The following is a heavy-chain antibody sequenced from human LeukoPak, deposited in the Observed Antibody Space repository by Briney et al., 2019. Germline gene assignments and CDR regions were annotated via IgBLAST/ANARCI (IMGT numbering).Heavy chain of an antibody. J-gene: IGHJ5*02. CDR1: GGSISSYY. CDR2: ISYSGST. Sequence: SETLSLTCTVSGGSISSYYWSWIRQPPGKGLEWIGYISYSGSTNFNPSLKSRVTISVDTSKNQFSPKLSSVTAADTAVYYCAREGTAGTNLNWFDPWGQGTLVTVSS. V-gene: IGHV4-59*01. D-gene: IGHD1-1*01. CDR3: AREGTAGTNLNWFDP.